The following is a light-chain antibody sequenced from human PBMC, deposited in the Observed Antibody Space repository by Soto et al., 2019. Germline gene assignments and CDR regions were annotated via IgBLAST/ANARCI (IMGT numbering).Light chain of an antibody. CDR1: QGIKNY. Sequence: DIQVTQHPSSLSASVGDRVTITCRASQGIKNYLAWYQQKPGETPKLLIYAASTLESGIPPRFSGSGSGTDFTLTINNLQPEDVATYYCQRYYNAPFTFGGVTKVEIK. CDR3: QRYYNAPFT. CDR2: AAS. J-gene: IGKJ4*01. V-gene: IGKV1-27*01.